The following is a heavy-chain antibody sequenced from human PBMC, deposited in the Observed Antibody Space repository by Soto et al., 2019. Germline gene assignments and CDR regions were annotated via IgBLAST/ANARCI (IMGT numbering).Heavy chain of an antibody. V-gene: IGHV3-43*01. CDR2: ITWNGANT. CDR3: ARETLSYGSALDV. J-gene: IGHJ6*02. CDR1: GFRFDEYN. Sequence: GGSLRLSCAASGFRFDEYNMHWVRQAPGKGLEWLSLITWNGANTYYADSVKGRFTISRDGTTKSVSLQMTSLKREDTGLYYCARETLSYGSALDVWGQGTTVPVSS. D-gene: IGHD3-16*01.